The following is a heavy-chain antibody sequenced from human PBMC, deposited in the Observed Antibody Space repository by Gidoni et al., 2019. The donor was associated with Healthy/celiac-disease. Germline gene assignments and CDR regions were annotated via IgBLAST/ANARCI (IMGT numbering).Heavy chain of an antibody. Sequence: GNGNTKYSQKFQGRVTITRDTSAGTAYMELSSLRSEDTAVYYCARVRLSSSWSAFDYWGQGTLVTVSS. D-gene: IGHD6-13*01. J-gene: IGHJ4*02. V-gene: IGHV1-3*01. CDR3: ARVRLSSSWSAFDY. CDR2: GNGNT.